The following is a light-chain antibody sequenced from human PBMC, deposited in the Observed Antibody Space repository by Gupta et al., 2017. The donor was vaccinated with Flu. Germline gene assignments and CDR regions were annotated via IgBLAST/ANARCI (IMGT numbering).Light chain of an antibody. V-gene: IGKV1-27*01. CDR1: QGISNY. CDR2: GAS. CDR3: QKYNGDPFT. Sequence: DIQMTQSPPSLSASVGDRVTITCRASQGISNYLAWYQQRPGKVPKLLIYGASTLRSGVPSRFSGSGSGTDFTLTISSLQPEDVATYYCQKYNGDPFTFGPGTKVDIK. J-gene: IGKJ3*01.